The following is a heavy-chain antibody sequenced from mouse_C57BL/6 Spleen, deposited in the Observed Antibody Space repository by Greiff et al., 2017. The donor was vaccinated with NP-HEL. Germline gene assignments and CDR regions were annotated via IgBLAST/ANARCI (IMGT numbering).Heavy chain of an antibody. CDR1: GYTFTSYD. CDR3: ARTAEGFMDYFDY. Sequence: VQLQESGPELVKPGASVKLSCKASGYTFTSYDINWVKQRPGQGLEWIGWIYPRDGSTKYNETFKGKATLTVDTSSSTAYMGLHSLTSEDSAVYFCARTAEGFMDYFDYWGQGTTLTVSS. J-gene: IGHJ2*01. D-gene: IGHD1-2*01. V-gene: IGHV1-85*01. CDR2: IYPRDGST.